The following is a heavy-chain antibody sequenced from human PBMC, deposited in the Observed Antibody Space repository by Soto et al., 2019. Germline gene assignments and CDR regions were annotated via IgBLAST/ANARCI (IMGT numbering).Heavy chain of an antibody. CDR2: INHSGST. CDR1: GGSFSGYY. Sequence: SETLSLTCAVYGGSFSGYYWSWIRQPPGKGLEWIGEINHSGSTNYNPSLKSRVTISVDTSKNQFSLKLSSVTAADTAVYYCARGPPKTYYYDSSGYSRYFDYWGQGTLVTVSS. V-gene: IGHV4-34*01. D-gene: IGHD3-22*01. CDR3: ARGPPKTYYYDSSGYSRYFDY. J-gene: IGHJ4*02.